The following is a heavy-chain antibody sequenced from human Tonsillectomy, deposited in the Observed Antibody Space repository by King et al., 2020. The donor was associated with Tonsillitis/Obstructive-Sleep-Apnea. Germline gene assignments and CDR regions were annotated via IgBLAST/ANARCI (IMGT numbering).Heavy chain of an antibody. J-gene: IGHJ4*02. CDR2: IWYDGSNK. V-gene: IGHV3-33*01. CDR1: GFSFSSYG. Sequence: QLVQSGGGVVQPGRSLRLSCAASGFSFSSYGMHWVRQAPGKGLEWVALIWYDGSNKYYVDSVKGRFTISRDNSKNTLYLQMNNLRAEDRVVYYCARDGNAAESPFDYWGQGTLVTVSS. CDR3: ARDGNAAESPFDY. D-gene: IGHD2-15*01.